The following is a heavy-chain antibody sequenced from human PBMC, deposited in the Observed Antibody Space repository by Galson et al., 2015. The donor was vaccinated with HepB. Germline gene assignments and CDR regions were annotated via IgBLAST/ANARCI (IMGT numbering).Heavy chain of an antibody. D-gene: IGHD3-22*01. CDR3: ARGRGVYDSSGYGL. Sequence: SLRLSCAASGFTFSNYALHWVRQAPGKGLEWVTIISYDGSNKYYADSVKGRFTIYRDNSKSTLYLQMNSLRPEDTAVYYCARGRGVYDSSGYGLWGQGTLVTVSS. J-gene: IGHJ4*02. V-gene: IGHV3-30-3*01. CDR1: GFTFSNYA. CDR2: ISYDGSNK.